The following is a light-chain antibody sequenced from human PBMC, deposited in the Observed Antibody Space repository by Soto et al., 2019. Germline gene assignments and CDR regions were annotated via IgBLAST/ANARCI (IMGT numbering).Light chain of an antibody. CDR3: SLDAGSSIYV. CDR1: VGFYGL. Sequence: SVLTQPASVSGSPGQSITMSCTDVGFYGLVSWCQQHPGKVPKLMIYDVSKRPSGVSERFSGSKSGNTAYLTISALQADDEADYYCSLDAGSSIYVFGTGTKVTVL. J-gene: IGLJ1*01. V-gene: IGLV2-23*02. CDR2: DVS.